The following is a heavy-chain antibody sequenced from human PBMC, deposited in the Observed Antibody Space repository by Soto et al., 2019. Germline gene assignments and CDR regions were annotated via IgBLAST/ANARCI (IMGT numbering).Heavy chain of an antibody. CDR2: MYYSGST. J-gene: IGHJ4*02. CDR3: ERRGAMSTFGGGSA. D-gene: IGHD3-16*01. CDR1: GASLSSGSYF. Sequence: PSETLSLTCTVSGASLSSGSYFWSWIRQPPGKGLEYIGYMYYSGSTNYNPSLKSRVTISSDTPKNKFSLRLKSVTAADTAIYYCERRGAMSTFGGGSAWGPGTLVTVSS. V-gene: IGHV4-61*01.